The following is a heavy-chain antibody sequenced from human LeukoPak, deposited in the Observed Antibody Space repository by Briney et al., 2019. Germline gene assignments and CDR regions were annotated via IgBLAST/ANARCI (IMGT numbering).Heavy chain of an antibody. Sequence: GASVKVSCKASGYTFTGYYMHWVRQAPGKGLEWMGGFDPEDGETIYAQKFQGRVTMTEDTSTDTAYMELSSLRSEDTAVYYCATDFSGSYGRNYWGQGTLVTVSS. CDR3: ATDFSGSYGRNY. J-gene: IGHJ4*02. D-gene: IGHD1-26*01. CDR2: FDPEDGET. CDR1: GYTFTGYY. V-gene: IGHV1-24*01.